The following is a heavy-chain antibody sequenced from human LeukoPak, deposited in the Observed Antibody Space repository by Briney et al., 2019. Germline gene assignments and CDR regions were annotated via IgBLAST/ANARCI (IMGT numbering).Heavy chain of an antibody. CDR2: IIPIFGTA. CDR3: ARVSAGYGDQGYYYYYYGMDV. J-gene: IGHJ6*02. Sequence: VKVSCKASGGTFSSYAISWVRQAPGQGLEWMGGIIPIFGTANYAQKFQGRVTITADESTSTAYMELSSLRSEDTAVYYCARVSAGYGDQGYYYYYYGMDVCGQGTTVTVSS. V-gene: IGHV1-69*13. D-gene: IGHD4-17*01. CDR1: GGTFSSYA.